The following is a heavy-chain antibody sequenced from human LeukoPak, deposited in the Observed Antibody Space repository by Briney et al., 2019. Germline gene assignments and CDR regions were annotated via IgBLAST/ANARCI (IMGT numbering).Heavy chain of an antibody. Sequence: GGSLRLSCAASGFTFSSYAMHWVRQAPGKGLEWVAVISYDGSNKYYADSVKSRFTISRDNSKNTLYLQMNSLRAEDTAVYYCAREDSYYDFWSGYSNLFDYWGQGTLVTVSS. CDR3: AREDSYYDFWSGYSNLFDY. V-gene: IGHV3-30-3*01. CDR2: ISYDGSNK. CDR1: GFTFSSYA. D-gene: IGHD3-3*01. J-gene: IGHJ4*02.